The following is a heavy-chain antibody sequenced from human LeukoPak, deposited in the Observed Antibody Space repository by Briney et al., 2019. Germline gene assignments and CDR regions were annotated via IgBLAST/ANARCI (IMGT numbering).Heavy chain of an antibody. CDR3: ARAPYGSGSYWFDP. Sequence: GGSLRLSCAASGFTFSTYGMHWVRQAPGKGLEWVAVVWYDGSNIHYVDSVKGRFTISRDNSKSTLYLQMNSLRAEDTAVYYCARAPYGSGSYWFDPWGQGTLVTVSS. J-gene: IGHJ5*02. CDR2: VWYDGSNI. V-gene: IGHV3-33*01. D-gene: IGHD3-10*01. CDR1: GFTFSTYG.